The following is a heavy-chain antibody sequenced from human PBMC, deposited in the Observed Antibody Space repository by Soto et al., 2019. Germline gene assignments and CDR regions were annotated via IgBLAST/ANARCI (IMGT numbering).Heavy chain of an antibody. Sequence: QVQLQQWGAGLLKPSETLSLTCAVYGGSFSGYYWSWVRQPPGKGLEWIGEINHSGSTNYNPSLKSRVTISVDTSKNQFSLKLSSVTAADTAVYYCARSKSAVTTPFDYWGQGTLVTVSS. CDR3: ARSKSAVTTPFDY. CDR1: GGSFSGYY. D-gene: IGHD4-17*01. J-gene: IGHJ4*02. V-gene: IGHV4-34*01. CDR2: INHSGST.